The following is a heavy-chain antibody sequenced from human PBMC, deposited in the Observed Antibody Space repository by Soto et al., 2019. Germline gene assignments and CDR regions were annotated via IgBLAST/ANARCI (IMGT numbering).Heavy chain of an antibody. J-gene: IGHJ4*02. CDR1: GGSISSYY. Sequence: SETLSLTCTVSGGSISSYYWSWIRQPPGKGLEWIGYIYYSGSTIYNPSLKSRVTISVDTSKNQFSLKLTSVTAADTAVYYCARHPCVECTNGVCYPCWFDYWGQGTLVTVSS. V-gene: IGHV4-59*08. D-gene: IGHD2-8*01. CDR3: ARHPCVECTNGVCYPCWFDY. CDR2: IYYSGST.